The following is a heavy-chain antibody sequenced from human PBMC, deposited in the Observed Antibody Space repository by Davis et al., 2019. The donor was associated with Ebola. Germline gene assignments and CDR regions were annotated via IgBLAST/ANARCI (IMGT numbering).Heavy chain of an antibody. J-gene: IGHJ4*02. CDR3: ARYVSSGYADFDY. V-gene: IGHV1-46*01. Sequence: ASVKVSCKASGYTFTNYYLQWVRQAPGQGLEWMGIINPNGGSTIYAQKFQGRVTMTRDTSTSTVYMELSSLRSEDTAVYYCARYVSSGYADFDYWGQGTLVTVSS. CDR1: GYTFTNYY. CDR2: INPNGGST. D-gene: IGHD3-22*01.